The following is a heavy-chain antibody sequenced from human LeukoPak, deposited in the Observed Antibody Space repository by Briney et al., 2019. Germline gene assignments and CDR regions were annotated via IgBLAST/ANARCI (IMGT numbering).Heavy chain of an antibody. CDR1: GFTFNDYA. D-gene: IGHD6-19*01. Sequence: GGSLRLSCAASGFTFNDYAMHWVRQAPGKGLEWVSGISWNSGSIGYADSVKGRFTISRDNAKNSLYLQMNSLRAEDTALYYCAKGHRIAVAGGPFDYWGQGTLVTVSS. J-gene: IGHJ4*02. V-gene: IGHV3-9*01. CDR3: AKGHRIAVAGGPFDY. CDR2: ISWNSGSI.